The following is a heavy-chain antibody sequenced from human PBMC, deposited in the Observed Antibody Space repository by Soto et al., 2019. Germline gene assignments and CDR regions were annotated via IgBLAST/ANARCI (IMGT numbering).Heavy chain of an antibody. J-gene: IGHJ3*02. CDR2: SYYSGGT. CDR1: GGSISSYY. CDR3: ARDGDYYDSSPI. Sequence: QVQLQESGPGLVKPSETLSLTCTVSGGSISSYYWSWIRQPPGKGLAWIGYSYYSGGTNYNPSLKSRVTISVDTSKNQFSLKLSSVTAADTAVYYCARDGDYYDSSPIWGQGTMVTVSS. D-gene: IGHD3-22*01. V-gene: IGHV4-59*13.